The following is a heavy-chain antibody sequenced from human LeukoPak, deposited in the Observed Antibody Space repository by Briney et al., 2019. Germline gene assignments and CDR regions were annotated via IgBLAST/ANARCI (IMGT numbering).Heavy chain of an antibody. J-gene: IGHJ3*02. CDR1: GLTVSDNY. CDR2: IYSGGST. Sequence: GRSLRLSCAASGLTVSDNYMSWVRQAPGKGLEWVSVIYSGGSTYYADSVKGRFTISRHNSENTLYLQMNSLRAEDTAVYYCAREVTVSQAAFDIWGQGTLVTVSS. V-gene: IGHV3-53*04. CDR3: AREVTVSQAAFDI. D-gene: IGHD4-17*01.